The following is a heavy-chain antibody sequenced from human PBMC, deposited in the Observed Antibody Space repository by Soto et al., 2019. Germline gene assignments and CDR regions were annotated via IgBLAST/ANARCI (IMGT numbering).Heavy chain of an antibody. D-gene: IGHD2-2*01. CDR3: ARVDIVVVPAAIANWFDP. CDR2: IYYSGST. Sequence: SETLSLTCTVSGGSISSGGYYWSWIRQHPGKGLEWIGYIYYSGSTYYNPSLKSRVTISVDTSKNQFSLKPSSVTAADTAVYYCARVDIVVVPAAIANWFDPWGQGTRVTVSS. J-gene: IGHJ5*02. CDR1: GGSISSGGYY. V-gene: IGHV4-31*03.